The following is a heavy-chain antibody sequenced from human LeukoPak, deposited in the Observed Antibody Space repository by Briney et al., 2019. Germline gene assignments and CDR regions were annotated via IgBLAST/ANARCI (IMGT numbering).Heavy chain of an antibody. CDR3: ARVRYNACDY. Sequence: GASVTVSCKTSGYMVSDYYMHWVRQAPGQGLEWMGWLRDDTGDTDSPQKFKGRVTMTRDTATNTAYMQLSRLTYDDTAIYFCARVRYNACDYWGQGTLVTVSS. D-gene: IGHD1-1*01. CDR1: GYMVSDYY. CDR2: LRDDTGDT. J-gene: IGHJ4*02. V-gene: IGHV1-2*02.